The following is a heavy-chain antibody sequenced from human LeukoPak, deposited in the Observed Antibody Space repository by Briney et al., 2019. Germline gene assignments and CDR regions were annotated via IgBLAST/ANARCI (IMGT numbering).Heavy chain of an antibody. CDR3: ARDFIHRSGEAGY. Sequence: GGSLRLSCAASGLTVSSNYMSWIRQAPGKGLEWVSYISTGSSSTKYADSVRGRFTISRDNAKNSLYLQMNSLRAEDTAVYYCARDFIHRSGEAGYWGQGTLVTVSS. CDR2: ISTGSSST. CDR1: GLTVSSNY. J-gene: IGHJ4*02. D-gene: IGHD3-22*01. V-gene: IGHV3-11*05.